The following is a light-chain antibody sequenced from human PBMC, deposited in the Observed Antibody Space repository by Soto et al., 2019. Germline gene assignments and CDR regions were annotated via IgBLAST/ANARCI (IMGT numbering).Light chain of an antibody. J-gene: IGKJ1*01. CDR3: QHYNSYSEA. V-gene: IGKV1-5*03. CDR2: KAS. CDR1: QTISSW. Sequence: DIQMTQSPSTLSGSVGDIVTITCRASQTISSWLAWYQQKPGKAPKLLIYKASTLKSGVPSRFSGSGSGAEFPLTISSLQHDDFATDYCQHYNSYSEAFGQGTKVELK.